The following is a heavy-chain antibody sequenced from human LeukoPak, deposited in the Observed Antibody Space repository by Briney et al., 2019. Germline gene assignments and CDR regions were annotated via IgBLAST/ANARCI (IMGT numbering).Heavy chain of an antibody. Sequence: GESLKISCKGSGYSFTSYWIGWVRQMPGKGLEWMGIIYPGDSDTRYSPSFQGQVTISADKSTSTAYLQWSSLKASDTAMYYCASRTPYDILTAPHDAFDIWGQGTMVTVSS. CDR1: GYSFTSYW. CDR2: IYPGDSDT. CDR3: ASRTPYDILTAPHDAFDI. V-gene: IGHV5-51*01. D-gene: IGHD3-9*01. J-gene: IGHJ3*02.